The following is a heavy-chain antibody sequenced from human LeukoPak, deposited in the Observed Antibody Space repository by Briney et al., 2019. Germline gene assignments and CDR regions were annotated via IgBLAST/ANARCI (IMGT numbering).Heavy chain of an antibody. Sequence: GGSVRLSRAASGFILNTYPMNWVRQTPGKGLEWIAYIGSGSSTIYYADSVKGRLTVSSDNAKNSLFLQVNSLRDEDTAVYYCARDTRNWADYWGQGTLVTVSS. J-gene: IGHJ4*02. V-gene: IGHV3-48*02. CDR3: ARDTRNWADY. CDR2: IGSGSSTI. CDR1: GFILNTYP. D-gene: IGHD7-27*01.